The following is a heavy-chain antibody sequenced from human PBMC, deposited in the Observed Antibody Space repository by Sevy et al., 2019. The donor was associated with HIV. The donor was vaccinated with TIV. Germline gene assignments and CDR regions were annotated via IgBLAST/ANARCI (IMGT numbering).Heavy chain of an antibody. V-gene: IGHV4-61*01. D-gene: IGHD6-13*01. J-gene: IGHJ4*02. CDR1: GGSLSSGSYY. CDR3: VRDRIAAAGGYFDN. Sequence: LLQPSETLSLTCTVSGGSLSSGSYYWSWIRQPPGKGLEWIGYISYIGSTNYNPSLKSRVTISVDTSKNQLSLRLTSVTAADTAVYYCVRDRIAAAGGYFDNWGQGTLVTVSS. CDR2: ISYIGST.